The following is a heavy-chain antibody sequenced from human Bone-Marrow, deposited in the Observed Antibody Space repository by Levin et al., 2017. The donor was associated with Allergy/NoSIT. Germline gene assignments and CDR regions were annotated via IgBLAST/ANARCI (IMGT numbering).Heavy chain of an antibody. CDR3: ARDPLGSCSGGTCNEADS. V-gene: IGHV1-18*01. Sequence: PGESLKISCRASGYTFTRHGISWVRQAPGQGLEWMGWISAQHGNIKYAEKVQGRVTLTTDTSTSTAYMELRSLRSDDTAVYYCARDPLGSCSGGTCNEADSWGQGTLVTVSS. CDR1: GYTFTRHG. CDR2: ISAQHGNI. J-gene: IGHJ4*02. D-gene: IGHD2-15*01.